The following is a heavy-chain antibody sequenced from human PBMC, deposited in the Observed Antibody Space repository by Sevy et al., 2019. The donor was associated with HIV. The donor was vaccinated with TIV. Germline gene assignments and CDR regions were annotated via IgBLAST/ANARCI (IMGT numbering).Heavy chain of an antibody. J-gene: IGHJ4*02. V-gene: IGHV4-34*01. CDR2: INHSGST. D-gene: IGHD5-12*01. CDR1: GGSFSGYY. Sequence: SETLSLTCAVYGGSFSGYYWSWIRQPPGKGLEWIGEINHSGSTNYNPSLKSRVTISVDTSKIQFSLKLSSVTAADTAVYYCARYRVACNFDYWGQGTLVTVSS. CDR3: ARYRVACNFDY.